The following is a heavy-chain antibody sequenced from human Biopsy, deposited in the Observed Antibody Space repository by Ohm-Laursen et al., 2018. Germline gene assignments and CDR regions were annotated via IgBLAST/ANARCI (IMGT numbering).Heavy chain of an antibody. J-gene: IGHJ6*02. CDR3: ARDGGHSGWYEGGMDV. CDR2: VSYSGNA. D-gene: IGHD6-19*01. V-gene: IGHV4-59*01. CDR1: GAAITSYY. Sequence: SDTLSLTCTVSGAAITSYYWSWTRQPPGKGLEWIGYVSYSGNADYNPSLKSRVTISLDKSTNQLSLKLRSVTAADTAVYYCARDGGHSGWYEGGMDVWGQGTTVTVSS.